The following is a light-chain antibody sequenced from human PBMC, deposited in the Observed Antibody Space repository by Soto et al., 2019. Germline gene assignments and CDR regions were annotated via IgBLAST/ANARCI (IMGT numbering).Light chain of an antibody. CDR2: RVS. J-gene: IGKJ2*01. CDR1: QSLLHADGQTY. V-gene: IGKV2-24*01. Sequence: DVVLTQIPLSSLVTVGQSASISCRSSQSLLHADGQTYLSWFHQKPGQPPRLLIHRVSTRFSGVPDRISGSGAGTDFTLTISGVEPEDVGIYFCMQATHYRPYTFGQGTKLEI. CDR3: MQATHYRPYT.